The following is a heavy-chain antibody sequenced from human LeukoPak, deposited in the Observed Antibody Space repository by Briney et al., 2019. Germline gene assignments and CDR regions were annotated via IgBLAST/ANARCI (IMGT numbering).Heavy chain of an antibody. CDR1: GFTFSSYW. D-gene: IGHD1-26*01. CDR3: AREEDGSYYY. J-gene: IGHJ4*02. V-gene: IGHV3-7*01. Sequence: GGSLRLSCAVSGFTFSSYWMSWVRQAPGTGLEWVANIKKDGSDKFYVDSVKGRFTISRDNAKNSLYLQMNSLRAEDTAVYYCAREEDGSYYYWGQGTLVTVSS. CDR2: IKKDGSDK.